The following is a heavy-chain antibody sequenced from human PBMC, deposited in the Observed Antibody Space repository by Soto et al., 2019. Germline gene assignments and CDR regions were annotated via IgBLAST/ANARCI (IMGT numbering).Heavy chain of an antibody. CDR3: AKDQASGQGSFDS. Sequence: GGSLRLSCAASGFTFNIYGMHWVRQAPDKGLEWVALISYDGSNQYYADSVKGRFTISRDNSKNTLFLQMNSLRADDTAVYYCAKDQASGQGSFDSWGQGTLVTVS. V-gene: IGHV3-30*18. CDR2: ISYDGSNQ. J-gene: IGHJ4*02. CDR1: GFTFNIYG.